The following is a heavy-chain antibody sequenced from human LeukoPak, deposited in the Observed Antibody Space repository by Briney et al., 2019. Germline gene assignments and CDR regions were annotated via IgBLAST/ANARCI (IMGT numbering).Heavy chain of an antibody. J-gene: IGHJ4*02. Sequence: PGGSLRLSCAASGFTFSSYSMNWVRQAPGKGLEWVAVISYDGSNKYYADSVKGRFTISRDNSKNTLYLQMNSLRAEDTAVYYCARGHQAPVLLWFGELLFWGQGTLVTVSS. CDR2: ISYDGSNK. CDR3: ARGHQAPVLLWFGELLF. CDR1: GFTFSSYS. D-gene: IGHD3-10*01. V-gene: IGHV3-30*03.